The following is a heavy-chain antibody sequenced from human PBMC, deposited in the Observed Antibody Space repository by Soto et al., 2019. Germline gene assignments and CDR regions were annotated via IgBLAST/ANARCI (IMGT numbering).Heavy chain of an antibody. CDR2: IYPGDSDT. D-gene: IGHD6-13*01. CDR3: ARTAAAGKYYYGGDV. J-gene: IGHJ6*02. V-gene: IGHV5-51*01. CDR1: GYSFTSYW. Sequence: PGESLKISCKGSGYSFTSYWIGWVRQMPGKGLEWMGIIYPGDSDTRYSPSFQGQVTISADKSISTAYLQWSSLKASDTAMYYCARTAAAGKYYYGGDVWGQGTTGTVS.